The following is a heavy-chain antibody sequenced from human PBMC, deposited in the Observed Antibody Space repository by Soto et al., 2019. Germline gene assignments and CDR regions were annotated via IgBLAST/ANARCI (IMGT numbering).Heavy chain of an antibody. Sequence: QVQLVQSRGEVKKPGASVKVSCKTSGYSFTTSGISWVRQAPGQGLEWMGWISGYNGNTNYAQNLQGRVTMTTDTSTSTASMELRSLRSDDAAVYYCAREGPAPYYYYGMDVWGQGSTVTVSS. V-gene: IGHV1-18*01. J-gene: IGHJ6*02. CDR1: GYSFTTSG. CDR2: ISGYNGNT. CDR3: AREGPAPYYYYGMDV.